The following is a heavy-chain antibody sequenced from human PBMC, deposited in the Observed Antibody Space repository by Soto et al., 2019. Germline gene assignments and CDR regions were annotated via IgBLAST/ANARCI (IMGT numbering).Heavy chain of an antibody. D-gene: IGHD6-19*01. CDR2: ITAGDAKT. CDR1: GYNFTRYT. J-gene: IGHJ5*02. CDR3: ARDLFSSSLFWLDA. V-gene: IGHV1-3*01. Sequence: QVQLVQSGAEVKKPGASVKVSCKASGYNFTRYTMHWVRQAPGQRLEWMGWITAGDAKTKYPQKFQGRVTISGDISATTVYTDLNSLRSEDTAVYYGARDLFSSSLFWLDACGRGTLVIVSS.